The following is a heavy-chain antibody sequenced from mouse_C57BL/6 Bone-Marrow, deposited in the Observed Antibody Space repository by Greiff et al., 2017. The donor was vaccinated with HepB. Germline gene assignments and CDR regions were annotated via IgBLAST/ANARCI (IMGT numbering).Heavy chain of an antibody. CDR1: GYTFTSYW. D-gene: IGHD2-4*01. CDR3: ARVGGLRRGGGLYYYAMDY. V-gene: IGHV1-64*01. J-gene: IGHJ4*01. CDR2: IHPNSGST. Sequence: QVQLQQPGAELVKPGASVKLSCKASGYTFTSYWMHWVKQRPGQGLEWIGMIHPNSGSTNYNEKFKSKATLTVDKSSSTAYMQLSSLTSEDSAVYYCARVGGLRRGGGLYYYAMDYWGQGTSVTVSS.